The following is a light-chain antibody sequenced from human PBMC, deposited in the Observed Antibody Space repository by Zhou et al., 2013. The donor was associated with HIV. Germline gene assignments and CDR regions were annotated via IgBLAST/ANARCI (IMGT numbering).Light chain of an antibody. CDR2: KAS. J-gene: IGKJ2*01. V-gene: IGKV2-30*02. Sequence: DVVLTQSPLSLSVPLGQPASMSCRSSLSLDHSDGYAYLSWFHQRPGQSPRRLFYKASNRESGVPDRFSGSGSGTDFTLRISRVEAEDVGVYYCMQGTHWPPGYTFGQGTKLEIK. CDR1: LSLDHSDGYAY. CDR3: MQGTHWPPGYT.